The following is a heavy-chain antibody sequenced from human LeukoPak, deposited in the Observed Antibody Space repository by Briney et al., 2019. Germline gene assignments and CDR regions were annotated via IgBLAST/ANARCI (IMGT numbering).Heavy chain of an antibody. D-gene: IGHD4-17*01. CDR2: INWNGGST. Sequence: PSETLSLTCTVSGYSISSGYYWGWIRQPPGKGLEWVSGINWNGGSTGYADSVKGRFTISRDNAKNSLYLQMNSLRAEDTALYYCARDTRTTFYYYYYMDVWGKGTTVTVSS. CDR3: ARDTRTTFYYYYYMDV. J-gene: IGHJ6*03. CDR1: GYSISSGYY. V-gene: IGHV3-20*04.